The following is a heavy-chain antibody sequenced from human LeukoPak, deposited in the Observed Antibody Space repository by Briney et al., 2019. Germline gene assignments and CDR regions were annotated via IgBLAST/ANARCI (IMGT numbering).Heavy chain of an antibody. CDR2: MIPIFGIA. J-gene: IGHJ4*02. D-gene: IGHD3-10*01. CDR1: GGTFSSYA. V-gene: IGHV1-69*04. Sequence: ASVKVSCKASGGTFSSYAISWVRQAPGQGLEWMGRMIPIFGIANYAQKFQGRVTITADKSTSTAYMELSSLRSEDTAVYYCASLTYYYGSGSQADFDYWGQGTLVTVSS. CDR3: ASLTYYYGSGSQADFDY.